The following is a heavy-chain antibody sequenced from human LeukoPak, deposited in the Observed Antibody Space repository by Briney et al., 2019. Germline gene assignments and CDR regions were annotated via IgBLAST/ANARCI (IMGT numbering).Heavy chain of an antibody. D-gene: IGHD2-15*01. Sequence: SETLSLTCAVYGGSLSGYYWSWIRQPPGKGLEWIGEIDQSGSTNYNPSLKSRVTMSIDTSKNQFSPKLSSVTAADTAVYYCARGLVAHAGLWNYWGQGTLVTVSS. J-gene: IGHJ4*02. V-gene: IGHV4-34*01. CDR3: ARGLVAHAGLWNY. CDR2: IDQSGST. CDR1: GGSLSGYY.